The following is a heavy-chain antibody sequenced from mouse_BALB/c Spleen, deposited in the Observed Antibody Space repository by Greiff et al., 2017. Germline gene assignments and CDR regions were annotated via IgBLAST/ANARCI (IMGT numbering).Heavy chain of an antibody. J-gene: IGHJ3*01. CDR1: GFNIKDTY. CDR2: IDPANGNT. V-gene: IGHV14-3*02. CDR3: ARVPGAWFAY. D-gene: IGHD5-1*01. Sequence: DVQLVESGAELVKPGASVKLSCTASGFNIKDTYMHWVKQRPEQGLEWIGRIDPANGNTKYDPKFQGKATITADTSSNTAYLQLSSLTSEDTAVYYCARVPGAWFAYWGQGTLVTVSA.